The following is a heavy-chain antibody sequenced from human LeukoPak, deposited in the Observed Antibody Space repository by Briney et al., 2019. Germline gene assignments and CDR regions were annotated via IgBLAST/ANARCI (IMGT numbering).Heavy chain of an antibody. Sequence: SETLSLTCTVSGGSVSSYYWSWIRQPPGKGLEWIGYIYYSGSTNYNPSLKSRVTISVDTSKNQFSLKLNSITTADTAVYYCARCIYYYDSSGYYQNFDYWGQGTLVTVSS. CDR1: GGSVSSYY. CDR3: ARCIYYYDSSGYYQNFDY. D-gene: IGHD3-22*01. V-gene: IGHV4-59*02. CDR2: IYYSGST. J-gene: IGHJ4*02.